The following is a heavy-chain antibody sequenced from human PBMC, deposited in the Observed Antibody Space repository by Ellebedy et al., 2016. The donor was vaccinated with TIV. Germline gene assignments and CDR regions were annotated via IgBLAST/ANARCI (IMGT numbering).Heavy chain of an antibody. V-gene: IGHV4-61*01. CDR2: CYYIGTT. CDR3: AGGSYTPYGMDV. CDR1: GGSVSSGSHY. J-gene: IGHJ6*02. D-gene: IGHD1-26*01. Sequence: SETLSLTCTVSGGSVSSGSHYWNWIRQPPGKGLEWIGYCYYIGTTNYNPSLTSRVTISEDTSKNQFSLRLSSVTAADTAVYYCAGGSYTPYGMDVWGRGTTVIVSS.